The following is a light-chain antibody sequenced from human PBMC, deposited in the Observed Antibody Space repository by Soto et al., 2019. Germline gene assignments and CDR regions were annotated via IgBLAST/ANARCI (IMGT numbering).Light chain of an antibody. CDR3: CSYAGSYTFV. Sequence: QPVLTQPRSVSGSPGQSVTISCTGTSSDVGAYNYVSWYQQHADKAPKLMVYDVSHRPSGVPDRFSGSKSGNTASLTISGLQAEDEADYYCCSYAGSYTFVFGTGTKLTVL. J-gene: IGLJ1*01. CDR2: DVS. V-gene: IGLV2-11*01. CDR1: SSDVGAYNY.